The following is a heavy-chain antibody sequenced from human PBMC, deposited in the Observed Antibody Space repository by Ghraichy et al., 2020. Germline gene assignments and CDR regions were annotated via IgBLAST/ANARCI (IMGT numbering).Heavy chain of an antibody. CDR1: GASVSGNSAA. CDR3: ASQSIVGLDFDY. J-gene: IGHJ4*02. CDR2: TYYRSKWQH. Sequence: SQTLSLTCAISGASVSGNSAAWNWVRQSPSRGLEWLGRTYYRSKWQHDYAVSVTGRITINSDTTKNQFSLRLDSVTPDDTAVYYCASQSIVGLDFDYWSQGALVTVSP. V-gene: IGHV6-1*01. D-gene: IGHD3-16*01.